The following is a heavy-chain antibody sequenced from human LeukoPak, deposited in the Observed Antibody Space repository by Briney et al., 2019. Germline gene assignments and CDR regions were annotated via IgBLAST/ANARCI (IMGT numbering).Heavy chain of an antibody. CDR3: ARDFTGYSSSWYRQTLDY. V-gene: IGHV1-18*01. J-gene: IGHJ4*02. CDR1: GYTFTSYG. D-gene: IGHD6-13*01. CDR2: ISAYNGNT. Sequence: GASVKVSCKASGYTFTSYGISWVRQAPGQGLEWMGWISAYNGNTNYAQKLQGRVTMTTDTSTSTAYMELRSLRSDDTAVYYCARDFTGYSSSWYRQTLDYWGQGTLVTVSS.